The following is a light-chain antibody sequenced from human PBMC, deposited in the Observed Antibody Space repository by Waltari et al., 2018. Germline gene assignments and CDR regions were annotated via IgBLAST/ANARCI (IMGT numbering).Light chain of an antibody. Sequence: SALTQPASVSGSPGQSITISCTGTTRDVGRYNYVSWYQCHPGKAPELIIYEVTNRPSGVSDRFSGSKSGNTASPSISGLQPEDEADYYCSSYTSIKTPYVVFGGGTKVTVL. CDR1: TRDVGRYNY. V-gene: IGLV2-14*01. J-gene: IGLJ2*01. CDR2: EVT. CDR3: SSYTSIKTPYVV.